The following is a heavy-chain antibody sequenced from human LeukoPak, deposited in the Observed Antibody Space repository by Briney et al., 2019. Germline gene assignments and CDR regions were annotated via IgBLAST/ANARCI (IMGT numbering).Heavy chain of an antibody. V-gene: IGHV4-59*11. CDR2: IDYSGST. CDR1: GGSISGLY. CDR3: AGPLIRGVTYHDAYAI. J-gene: IGHJ3*02. D-gene: IGHD3-10*01. Sequence: SETLSLTCTVSGGSISGLYWSWIRQPPGKGLELIGYIDYSGSTNYNPSLKSRVSISVDTSKNQFSLKLTSVTAADTAVYYCAGPLIRGVTYHDAYAIWGQGTLVTVSS.